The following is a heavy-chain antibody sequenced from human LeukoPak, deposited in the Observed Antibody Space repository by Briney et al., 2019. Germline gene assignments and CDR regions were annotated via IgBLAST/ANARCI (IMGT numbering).Heavy chain of an antibody. V-gene: IGHV3-48*03. Sequence: PGGSLRLSCAASGFTFSSYEMNWVRQAPGKGLEWVSYISSSGSTIYYADSVKGRFTISRDNAKNSLYLQMNSLRAEDTAVYYCARDGNYYYYMDVWGEGTTVTISS. J-gene: IGHJ6*03. D-gene: IGHD1-26*01. CDR3: ARDGNYYYYMDV. CDR2: ISSSGSTI. CDR1: GFTFSSYE.